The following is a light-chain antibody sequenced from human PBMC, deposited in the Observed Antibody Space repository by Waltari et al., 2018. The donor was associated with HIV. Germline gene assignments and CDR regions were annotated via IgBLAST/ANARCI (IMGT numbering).Light chain of an antibody. CDR3: TSYTTRSTVI. CDR2: EVN. V-gene: IGLV2-14*01. CDR1: SSDIGLYNY. Sequence: QSALTQPASVSGSPGQSITIPCTGTSSDIGLYNYVSWYQQHPGKAPKLLIYEVNNRPSGVSDRFSGSKSGNTASLSISGLQAEDEADYYCTSYTTRSTVIFGGGTSVTVL. J-gene: IGLJ2*01.